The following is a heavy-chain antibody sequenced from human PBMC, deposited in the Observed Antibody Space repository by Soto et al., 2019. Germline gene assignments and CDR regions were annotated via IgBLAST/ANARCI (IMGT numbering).Heavy chain of an antibody. CDR3: ARVAGAGWLPNWFDP. D-gene: IGHD5-12*01. CDR2: IYYSGST. J-gene: IGHJ5*02. Sequence: QVQLQESGPGLVKPSQTLSLTCTVSGGSISSGGYYWSWIRQHPGKGLEWIGYIYYSGSTYYNPSLKSRLTMSVDTSKNQFPLKLSSVTAADTAVYYCARVAGAGWLPNWFDPWGQGTLVTVSS. V-gene: IGHV4-31*03. CDR1: GGSISSGGYY.